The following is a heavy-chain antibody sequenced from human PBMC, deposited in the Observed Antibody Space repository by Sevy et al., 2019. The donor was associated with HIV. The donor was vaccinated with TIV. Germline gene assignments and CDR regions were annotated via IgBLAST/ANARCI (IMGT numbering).Heavy chain of an antibody. J-gene: IGHJ4*02. Sequence: GGSLRLSCAASGFSFSTYAMTWVRQGPGKGLEWGSGISAYGSTTYYADSVKGRFSISRDNSQNILYIQLNSLRAEDTAIYYCALRYGSPTFWGQGALVTVSS. CDR1: GFSFSTYA. CDR3: ALRYGSPTF. CDR2: ISAYGSTT. V-gene: IGHV3-23*01. D-gene: IGHD3-10*01.